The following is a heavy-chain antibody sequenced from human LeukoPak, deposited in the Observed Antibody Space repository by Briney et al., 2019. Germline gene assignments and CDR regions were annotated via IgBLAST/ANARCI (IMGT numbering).Heavy chain of an antibody. J-gene: IGHJ4*02. CDR1: DGSISNVVW. D-gene: IGHD3/OR15-3a*01. CDR3: ARVGIGHSRFDY. Sequence: SGTLSLTCKVSDGSISNVVWWSWVRQPPGKGLEWIGEIYHSGNANYNPSLKSRVSMSVDKSKNQFSLKLTSVTAADTAAYYCARVGIGHSRFDYWGQGTLVTVSS. V-gene: IGHV4-4*02. CDR2: IYHSGNA.